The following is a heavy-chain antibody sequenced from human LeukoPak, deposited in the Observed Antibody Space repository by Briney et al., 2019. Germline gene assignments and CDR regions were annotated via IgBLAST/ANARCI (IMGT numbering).Heavy chain of an antibody. J-gene: IGHJ4*02. V-gene: IGHV3-30*02. CDR1: GFTFSNSG. Sequence: GGSLRLSCAASGFTFSNSGMHWVRQAPGKGLEWVTFLWFDGSNKFYADSVKGRFTISRDNSKNTLYLQMSSLRTEDTAVYYCAKGYTYGYDFWGQGTLVTVSS. D-gene: IGHD5-18*01. CDR2: LWFDGSNK. CDR3: AKGYTYGYDF.